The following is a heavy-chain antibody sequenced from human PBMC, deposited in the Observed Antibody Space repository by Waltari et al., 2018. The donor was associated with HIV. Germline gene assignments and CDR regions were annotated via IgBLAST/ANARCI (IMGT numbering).Heavy chain of an antibody. Sequence: EVQLVESGGGLVQPGRSLRLSCVASGFSIETYAMPWVRQVPGKGLEWVSGISWNSARTTYGDSVKGRFTISRDNAKKTVTLQMNSLRVEDTALYYCAKGGPLGATNYGMDVWGQGTTVTVSS. CDR1: GFSIETYA. V-gene: IGHV3-9*01. J-gene: IGHJ6*02. D-gene: IGHD1-26*01. CDR2: ISWNSART. CDR3: AKGGPLGATNYGMDV.